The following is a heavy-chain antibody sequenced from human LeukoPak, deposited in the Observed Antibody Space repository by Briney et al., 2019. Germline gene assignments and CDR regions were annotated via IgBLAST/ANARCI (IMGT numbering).Heavy chain of an antibody. CDR2: VSPSGATT. V-gene: IGHV3-23*01. CDR3: AKKGYAGSGTYSYYFDY. CDR1: GYSISSGYY. D-gene: IGHD3-10*01. J-gene: IGHJ4*02. Sequence: ETLSLTCTVSGYSISSGYYWGWIRQPPGKGLEWVSTVSPSGATTYYADSVKGRFTISRDNSWNTLYLQMNSLRAEDTAVYYCAKKGYAGSGTYSYYFDYWGQGTLVTVSS.